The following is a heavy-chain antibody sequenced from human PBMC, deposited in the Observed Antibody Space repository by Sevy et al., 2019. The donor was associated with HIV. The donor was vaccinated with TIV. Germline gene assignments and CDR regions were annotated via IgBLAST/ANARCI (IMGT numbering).Heavy chain of an antibody. D-gene: IGHD3-10*01. CDR2: ISAYNGNT. CDR1: GYTFTSYG. V-gene: IGHV1-18*01. CDR3: ARGEDYYGSGSYPMDV. Sequence: ASVKVSCKASGYTFTSYGISWVRQAPGQGLEWMGWISAYNGNTNYAQKLQGRVTMTTDTSTSTAYMELRSLRSDDTAVYYCARGEDYYGSGSYPMDVWGQGTTVTVSS. J-gene: IGHJ6*02.